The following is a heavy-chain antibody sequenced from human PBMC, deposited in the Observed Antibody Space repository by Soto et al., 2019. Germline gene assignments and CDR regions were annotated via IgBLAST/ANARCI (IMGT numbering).Heavy chain of an antibody. Sequence: PSETLSLTYTVSGGSVSSGSYYWSWIRQPPGKGLEWIGYIYYSGSTNYNPSLKSRVTISVDTSKNQFSLKLSSVTAADTAVYYCARDPLGIAVDYWGQGTLVTVSS. CDR1: GGSVSSGSYY. D-gene: IGHD6-13*01. CDR2: IYYSGST. CDR3: ARDPLGIAVDY. J-gene: IGHJ4*02. V-gene: IGHV4-61*01.